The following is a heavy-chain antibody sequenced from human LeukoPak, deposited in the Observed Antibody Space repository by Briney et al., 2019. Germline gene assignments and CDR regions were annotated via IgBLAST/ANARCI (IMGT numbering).Heavy chain of an antibody. V-gene: IGHV4-34*01. CDR1: GGSFSGYY. D-gene: IGHD3-10*01. Sequence: PSETLSLTCAVYGGSFSGYYWSWIRQPPGKGLEWIGEINHSGSTNYNPSLKSRVTISVDTSKNQFSLKVSSVIAADTAVYYCARGPTMVRGVRTKWFDPWGQGTLVTVSS. CDR3: ARGPTMVRGVRTKWFDP. J-gene: IGHJ5*02. CDR2: INHSGST.